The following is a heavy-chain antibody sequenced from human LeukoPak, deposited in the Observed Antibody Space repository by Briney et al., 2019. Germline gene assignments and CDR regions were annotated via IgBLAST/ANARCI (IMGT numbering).Heavy chain of an antibody. Sequence: ASVKVSCKASGYTFTSYGISWVRQAPGQGLEWMGIINPSGGSTSYAQKFQGRVTMTRDTSTSTVYMELSSLRSEDTAVYYCVFAGVRGVIYWGQGTLVTVSS. D-gene: IGHD3-10*01. CDR1: GYTFTSYG. V-gene: IGHV1-46*01. CDR3: VFAGVRGVIY. J-gene: IGHJ4*02. CDR2: INPSGGST.